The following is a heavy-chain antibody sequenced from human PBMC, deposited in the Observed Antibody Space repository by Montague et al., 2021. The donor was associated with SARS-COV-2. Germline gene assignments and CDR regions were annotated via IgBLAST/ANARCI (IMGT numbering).Heavy chain of an antibody. D-gene: IGHD2-21*02. CDR3: TREAFCGSDCTYFLDY. J-gene: IGHJ4*02. Sequence: SETLSLTCAVYGGSFNDYYWSWIRQAPGKGLEWIGEINHSGSAKYNPYNPSLRSRVTISVDTSKNQFSLKLGSVTAADTAVYYCTREAFCGSDCTYFLDYWGQGTLVTVSS. CDR2: INHSGSA. V-gene: IGHV4-34*01. CDR1: GGSFNDYY.